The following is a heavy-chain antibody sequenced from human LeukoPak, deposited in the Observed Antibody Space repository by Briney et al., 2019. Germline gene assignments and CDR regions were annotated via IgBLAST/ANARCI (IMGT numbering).Heavy chain of an antibody. Sequence: SETLSLTCTVSGGSISSSYWSWIRPPPGKGLEWIGYIFYSGSTHSNPSLRSRVTISMDTSNNQFSLKLTSVTAADTAVYYCARHRAYYDSGPFDYWGQGSLVTVSS. J-gene: IGHJ4*02. D-gene: IGHD3-16*01. V-gene: IGHV4-59*08. CDR1: GGSISSSY. CDR2: IFYSGST. CDR3: ARHRAYYDSGPFDY.